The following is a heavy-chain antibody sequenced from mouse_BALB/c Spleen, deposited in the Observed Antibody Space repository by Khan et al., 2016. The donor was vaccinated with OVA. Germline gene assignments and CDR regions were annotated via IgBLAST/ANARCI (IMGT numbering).Heavy chain of an antibody. Sequence: QIQLVQSGPELKKPGETVKISCKASGYTFTNYGLNWVKQAQGTGLQWMGWINTNTGEPTYAVDFKGRFAFSLETSASTAYLQLHNLKNEDTATYLCARPPYFSYVMVYWGQGTSVTVSS. CDR3: ARPPYFSYVMVY. CDR1: GYTFTNYG. CDR2: INTNTGEP. V-gene: IGHV9-3-1*01. D-gene: IGHD2-10*01. J-gene: IGHJ4*01.